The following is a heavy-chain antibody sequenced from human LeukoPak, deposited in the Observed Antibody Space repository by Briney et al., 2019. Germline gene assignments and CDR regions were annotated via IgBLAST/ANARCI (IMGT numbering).Heavy chain of an antibody. CDR3: AREMREVATIYMKYSYYYYMDV. Sequence: ASVKVSCKASGYTFTGYYMHWVRQAPGQGLEGMGWINPNSGGTNYAQKFQGRVTMTRDTSISTAYMELSRLRSDDTAVYYCAREMREVATIYMKYSYYYYMDVWGKGTTVTVSS. D-gene: IGHD5-12*01. J-gene: IGHJ6*03. V-gene: IGHV1-2*02. CDR1: GYTFTGYY. CDR2: INPNSGGT.